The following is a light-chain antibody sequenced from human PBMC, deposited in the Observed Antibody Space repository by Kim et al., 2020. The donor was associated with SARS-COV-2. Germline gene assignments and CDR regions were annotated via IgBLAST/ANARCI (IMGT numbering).Light chain of an antibody. CDR1: QSVGSN. Sequence: EIVMTQSPATLSVSPGERATLSCRASQSVGSNLAWYQQKPGQAPRLLIYGASTRATGIPARFSGSGSGAEFTLTISSLQSEDFAVYYCQQDNNWPYTFGQGTKLEI. CDR3: QQDNNWPYT. V-gene: IGKV3D-15*01. CDR2: GAS. J-gene: IGKJ2*01.